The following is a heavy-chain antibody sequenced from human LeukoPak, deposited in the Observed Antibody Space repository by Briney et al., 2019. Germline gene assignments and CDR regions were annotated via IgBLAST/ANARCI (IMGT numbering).Heavy chain of an antibody. CDR3: ARSPLGYCTNGVCYTGPYGMDV. CDR1: GGTFSSYA. CDR2: IIPIFGTA. D-gene: IGHD2-8*01. V-gene: IGHV1-69*13. J-gene: IGHJ6*02. Sequence: ASVKVSCKASGGTFSSYAISWVRQAPGQGLEWMGGIIPIFGTANYAQKFQGRVTITADESTSTAYMELSSLRSEDTAVYYCARSPLGYCTNGVCYTGPYGMDVWGQGTTVTVSS.